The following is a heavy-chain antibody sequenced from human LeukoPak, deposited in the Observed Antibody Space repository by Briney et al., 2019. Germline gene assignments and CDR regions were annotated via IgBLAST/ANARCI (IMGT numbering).Heavy chain of an antibody. V-gene: IGHV4-34*01. CDR2: INESGTT. CDR3: ASSRIYYDYVWGSYLTY. Sequence: PGGSLRLSCAASGFTFSSYAMSWICQPPGKGLEWIGEINESGTTNYNPSLKSRVTISIDTSKNQFSLRLSSVTAADTAVYYCASSRIYYDYVWGSYLTYWGQGTLVTVSS. D-gene: IGHD3-16*02. J-gene: IGHJ4*02. CDR1: GFTFSSYA.